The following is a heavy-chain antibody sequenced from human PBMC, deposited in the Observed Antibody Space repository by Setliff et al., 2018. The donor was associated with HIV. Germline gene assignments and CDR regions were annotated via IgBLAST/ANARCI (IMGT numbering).Heavy chain of an antibody. V-gene: IGHV3-30-3*01. D-gene: IGHD3-16*01. CDR2: ISYDGNIK. CDR3: ARLWGLKEDTFDI. J-gene: IGHJ3*02. CDR1: GFTFSKFA. Sequence: PGGSLRLSCAASGFTFSKFAINWVRQAPGKGLGWVAVISYDGNIKFYGDSMKGRFTISRDNSKNTVFLQMNSLRVDDTAIYYCARLWGLKEDTFDIWGQGTMVTVSS.